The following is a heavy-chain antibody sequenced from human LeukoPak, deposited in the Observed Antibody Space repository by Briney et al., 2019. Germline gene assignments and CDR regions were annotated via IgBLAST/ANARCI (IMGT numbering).Heavy chain of an antibody. CDR1: GYTFTGYY. V-gene: IGHV1-69*05. J-gene: IGHJ4*02. CDR2: IIPIFGTA. D-gene: IGHD3-10*01. CDR3: ARDTYGPLDY. Sequence: SVKVSCKASGYTFTGYYMHWVRQAPGQGLEWMGRIIPIFGTANYAQKFQGRVTITTDESTSTAYMELSSLRSEDTAVYYCARDTYGPLDYWGQGTLVTVSS.